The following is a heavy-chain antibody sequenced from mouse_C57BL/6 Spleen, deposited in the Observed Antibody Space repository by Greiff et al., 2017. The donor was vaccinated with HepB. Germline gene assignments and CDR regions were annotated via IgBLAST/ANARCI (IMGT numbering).Heavy chain of an antibody. D-gene: IGHD1-1*01. J-gene: IGHJ3*01. CDR1: GYAFSSSW. CDR2: IYPGDGDT. Sequence: VQLQQSGPELVKPGASVKISCKASGYAFSSSWMNWVKQRPGKGLEWIGRIYPGDGDTNYNGKFKGKATLTADKSSSTAYMQLSSLTSEDSAVYFCAIEGDYGSSYAPFAYWGQGTLVTVSA. V-gene: IGHV1-82*01. CDR3: AIEGDYGSSYAPFAY.